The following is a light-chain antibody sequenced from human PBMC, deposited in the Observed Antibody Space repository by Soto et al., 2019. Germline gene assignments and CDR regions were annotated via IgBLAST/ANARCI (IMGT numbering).Light chain of an antibody. CDR2: GAS. CDR1: QTVRTNY. CDR3: QQYSDSPIT. Sequence: EIVLTQSPGTLSLSPGERATLSCRASQTVRTNYLAWFQHKPGQAPRLLIYGASSRATGIPDRFSGSGSGTDFTLTINRLEPEDFAVYFCQQYSDSPITFGGGTKVEIK. V-gene: IGKV3-20*01. J-gene: IGKJ4*01.